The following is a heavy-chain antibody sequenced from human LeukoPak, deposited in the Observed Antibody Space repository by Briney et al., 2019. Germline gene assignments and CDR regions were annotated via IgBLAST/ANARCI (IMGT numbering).Heavy chain of an antibody. CDR3: ARADGYNLYYFDY. Sequence: PSETLSLTCTVSGGSISSGDYYWSWIRQPPGKGLEWIGYIYYSGSTYYNPSLKSRVTISVDTSKNRFSLKLSSVTAADTAVYYCARADGYNLYYFDYWGQGTLVTVSS. V-gene: IGHV4-30-4*01. CDR1: GGSISSGDYY. J-gene: IGHJ4*02. D-gene: IGHD5-12*01. CDR2: IYYSGST.